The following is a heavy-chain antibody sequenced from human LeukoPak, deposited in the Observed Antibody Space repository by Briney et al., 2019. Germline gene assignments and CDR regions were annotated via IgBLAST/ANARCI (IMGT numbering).Heavy chain of an antibody. CDR2: INPNSGGT. J-gene: IGHJ4*02. Sequence: GASVKVSCKASGYTFTGYYMHWVRQAPGQGLEWMGWINPNSGGTNYAQKSQGRVTMTRDTSISTAYMELSRLRSDDTAVYYCARVRTAGYYDILTGYRVFDYWGQGTPVTVSS. CDR1: GYTFTGYY. CDR3: ARVRTAGYYDILTGYRVFDY. V-gene: IGHV1-2*02. D-gene: IGHD3-9*01.